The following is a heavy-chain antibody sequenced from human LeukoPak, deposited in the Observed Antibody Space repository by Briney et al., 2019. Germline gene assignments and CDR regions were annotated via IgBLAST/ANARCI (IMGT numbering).Heavy chain of an antibody. Sequence: SETLSLTCTVSGGSISSGGYYWSWIRQHPGKGLEWIGYIYYSGTTYYNPSLKSRVSISVDTSKNQFSLKLGSVTAADTAVYYCASYGDYSIDYWGQGTLVTVSS. J-gene: IGHJ4*02. V-gene: IGHV4-30-4*08. D-gene: IGHD4-17*01. CDR2: IYYSGTT. CDR3: ASYGDYSIDY. CDR1: GGSISSGGYY.